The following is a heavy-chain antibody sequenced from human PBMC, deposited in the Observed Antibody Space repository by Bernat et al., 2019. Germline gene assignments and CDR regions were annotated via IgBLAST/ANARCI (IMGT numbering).Heavy chain of an antibody. Sequence: EVQLVESGGGLIQPGGSLRLSCAASGFTVSSNYMIWVRQAPGKGLEWVSVIYSGGTTYYADSVKGRFTISRDNSKNTLYLQMNSLRAEDTAVYHCARDATYIGGGWFDPWGQGTLVTVSS. CDR1: GFTVSSNY. CDR2: IYSGGTT. D-gene: IGHD3-10*01. CDR3: ARDATYIGGGWFDP. V-gene: IGHV3-53*01. J-gene: IGHJ5*02.